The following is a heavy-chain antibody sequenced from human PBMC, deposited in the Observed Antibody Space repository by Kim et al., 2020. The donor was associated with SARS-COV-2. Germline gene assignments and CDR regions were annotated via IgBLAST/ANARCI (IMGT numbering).Heavy chain of an antibody. V-gene: IGHV1-3*01. CDR2: ISAGNGNT. CDR1: GYTFTSYT. J-gene: IGHJ4*02. CDR3: ASGFWSAWDA. Sequence: ASVKVSCKASGYTFTSYTMHWLRQAPGQRLEWMGWISAGNGNTYYSQKFQGRVTITRDTSASTAYMELSSLKSEDTAVYYCASGFWSAWDAWGQGTRLTVSS. D-gene: IGHD3-3*01.